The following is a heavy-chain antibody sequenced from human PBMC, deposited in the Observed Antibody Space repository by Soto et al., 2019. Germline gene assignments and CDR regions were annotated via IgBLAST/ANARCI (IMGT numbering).Heavy chain of an antibody. V-gene: IGHV1-69*01. D-gene: IGHD6-13*01. CDR1: GGTFSSYA. CDR2: IIPIFGTA. J-gene: IGHJ6*02. Sequence: QVQLVQSGAEVKKPGSSVKVSCKASGGTFSSYAISWVRQAPGQGREWMGGIIPIFGTANYAQKFQGRVTITADESTSTAYMELSNLRSEDTAVYYCARLAGTYYYSGMDVWRQGTTVTVSS. CDR3: ARLAGTYYYSGMDV.